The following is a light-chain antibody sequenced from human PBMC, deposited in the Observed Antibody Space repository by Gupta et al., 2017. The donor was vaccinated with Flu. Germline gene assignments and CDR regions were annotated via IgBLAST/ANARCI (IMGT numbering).Light chain of an antibody. CDR3: MQALQTPST. J-gene: IGKJ1*01. CDR1: QSLLHSNGYNY. CDR2: LGS. Sequence: DIVMTQSPLYMHVTPGVPPFISCRSSQSLLHSNGYNYLDWYLQKPGQSPQLLLYLGSNRASGVPDRFSGSGSGTDFTLKISRVEAEDVGVYYCMQALQTPSTFGQGTKVEIK. V-gene: IGKV2-28*01.